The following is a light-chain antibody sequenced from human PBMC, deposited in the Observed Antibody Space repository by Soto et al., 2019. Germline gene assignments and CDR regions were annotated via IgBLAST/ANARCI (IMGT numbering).Light chain of an antibody. CDR1: SSDVGGHNL. V-gene: IGLV2-14*01. CDR2: EVT. J-gene: IGLJ3*02. CDR3: ASYSTGRVFWV. Sequence: QSALTQPASVSGSPGQSITISCTGTSSDVGGHNLVSWYQQHPDRAPKLMIYEVTYRPSGVSTRSSGSKSGNTASLTISGLQGEDEGDYYCASYSTGRVFWVLGGGTKLTFL.